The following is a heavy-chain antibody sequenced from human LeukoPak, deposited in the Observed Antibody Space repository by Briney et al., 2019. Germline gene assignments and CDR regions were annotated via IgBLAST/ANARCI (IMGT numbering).Heavy chain of an antibody. CDR2: INPNSGGT. CDR1: GYTFTGYY. Sequence: ASVKVSCKASGYTFTGYYMHWVRQAPGQGLEWMGWINPNSGGTNYAQKFQGRVTMTRDTSISTAYMELSRLRSDDTAVYYCARESRGIVVVPAADYWGQGTLVTVSS. CDR3: ARESRGIVVVPAADY. V-gene: IGHV1-2*02. J-gene: IGHJ4*02. D-gene: IGHD2-2*01.